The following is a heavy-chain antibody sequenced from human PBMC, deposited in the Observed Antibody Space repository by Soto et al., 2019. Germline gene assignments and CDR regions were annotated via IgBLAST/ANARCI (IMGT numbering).Heavy chain of an antibody. Sequence: GGSLRLSCAASGFTFNIYGMHWVRQAPDKGLEWVALISYDGSNQYYADSVKGRFTIPRDNAKNTLFLQMNSLRADDTAVYYCARDIVGTPGYWGQGALVTVSS. CDR2: ISYDGSNQ. V-gene: IGHV3-30*03. D-gene: IGHD5-12*01. CDR3: ARDIVGTPGY. CDR1: GFTFNIYG. J-gene: IGHJ4*02.